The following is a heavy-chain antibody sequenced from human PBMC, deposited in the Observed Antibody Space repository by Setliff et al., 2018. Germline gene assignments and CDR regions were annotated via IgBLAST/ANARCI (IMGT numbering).Heavy chain of an antibody. Sequence: ASVKVSCKASGYTFIGYYMYWVRQAPGQGLEWMGRINPNSGGTEYAQKFQGRVTMTRDTSISTAYMELRRLKSDDTAVYYCARGEHIVSGDFYHYIDVWGKGTTVTVSS. CDR3: ARGEHIVSGDFYHYIDV. V-gene: IGHV1-2*06. D-gene: IGHD2-15*01. J-gene: IGHJ6*03. CDR2: INPNSGGT. CDR1: GYTFIGYY.